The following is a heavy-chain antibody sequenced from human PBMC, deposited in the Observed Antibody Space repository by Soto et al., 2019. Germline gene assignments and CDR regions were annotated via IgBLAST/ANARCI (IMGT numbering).Heavy chain of an antibody. CDR1: GGSISSGGYS. D-gene: IGHD3-10*01. CDR3: ARAFTRGVLSPSSGRPNWFDP. Sequence: PSETLSLTCAVSGGSISSGGYSWSWIRQPPGKGLEWIGYIYHSGSTYYNPSLKSRVTISVDRSKNQFSLKLSSVTAADTAVYYCARAFTRGVLSPSSGRPNWFDPWGQGTLVSVSS. J-gene: IGHJ5*02. V-gene: IGHV4-30-2*01. CDR2: IYHSGST.